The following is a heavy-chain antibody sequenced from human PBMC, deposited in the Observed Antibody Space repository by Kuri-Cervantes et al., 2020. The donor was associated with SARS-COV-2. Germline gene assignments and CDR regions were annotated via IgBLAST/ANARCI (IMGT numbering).Heavy chain of an antibody. J-gene: IGHJ5*02. CDR3: ARVKGIVLIDWFDP. V-gene: IGHV4-34*01. CDR1: GGTFSGYY. CDR2: INDSGST. D-gene: IGHD2-8*01. Sequence: GALRLSCAVYGGTFSGYYWSWIRQPPGKGLEWIGEINDSGSTNYNPSLKSRVTRSVDTSKNQFSLKLSSVTAADTAVYYCARVKGIVLIDWFDPWGQGTLVTVSS.